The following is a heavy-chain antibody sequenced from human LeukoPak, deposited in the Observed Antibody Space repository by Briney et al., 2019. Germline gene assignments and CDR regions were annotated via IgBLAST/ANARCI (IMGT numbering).Heavy chain of an antibody. J-gene: IGHJ4*02. Sequence: GGSLRLSCAASGFTFDDYAMHWVRQAPGKGLEWVSGISWNSGSIGYADSVKGRFTISRDNAKNSLYLQMNSLRAEDTALYYCAKDMAGYIQAFEYWGQGTLVTVSS. CDR2: ISWNSGSI. V-gene: IGHV3-9*01. CDR3: AKDMAGYIQAFEY. CDR1: GFTFDDYA. D-gene: IGHD1-1*01.